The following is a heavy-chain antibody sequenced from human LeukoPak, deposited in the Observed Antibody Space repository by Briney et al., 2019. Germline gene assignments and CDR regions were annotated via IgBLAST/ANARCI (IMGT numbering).Heavy chain of an antibody. Sequence: RPGGSLRLSCAASGFTFSNYAMSWVRQAPGKGLEWVSAISGSGGSTYYADSVKGRFTISRDNSKNTLYLQMNSLRAEDTAVYYCAKGGRIGYCSSTSCSYYFDYWGQGTLVTVSS. J-gene: IGHJ4*02. V-gene: IGHV3-23*01. D-gene: IGHD2-2*01. CDR3: AKGGRIGYCSSTSCSYYFDY. CDR2: ISGSGGST. CDR1: GFTFSNYA.